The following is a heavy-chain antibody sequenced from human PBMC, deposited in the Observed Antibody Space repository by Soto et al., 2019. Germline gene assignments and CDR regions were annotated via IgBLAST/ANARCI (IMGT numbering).Heavy chain of an antibody. CDR2: ISGSGGST. D-gene: IGHD1-7*01. J-gene: IGHJ4*02. CDR1: GFTFSSYA. Sequence: SLRLSCAASGFTFSSYAMSWVRQAPGKGLEWVSAISGSGGSTYYADSVKGRFTISRDNSKNTLYLQMNSLRAEDTAVYYCAKLEVGTTGGFDYWGQGTLVTVSS. CDR3: AKLEVGTTGGFDY. V-gene: IGHV3-23*01.